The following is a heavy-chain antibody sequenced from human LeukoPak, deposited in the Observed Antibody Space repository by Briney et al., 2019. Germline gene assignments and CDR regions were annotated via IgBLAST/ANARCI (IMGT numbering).Heavy chain of an antibody. V-gene: IGHV3-23*01. Sequence: PGTSLRPSCAASGTTFPTSALSWGRKSPGKGLKGVSAITGSAGNTYYADSVKGRFTISRDNSKNTVFLQMNSLRAEDTAVYYCAKWGDYDVLTGYYVSDYWGQGTLVTVSS. D-gene: IGHD3-9*01. CDR1: GTTFPTSA. CDR2: ITGSAGNT. CDR3: AKWGDYDVLTGYYVSDY. J-gene: IGHJ4*02.